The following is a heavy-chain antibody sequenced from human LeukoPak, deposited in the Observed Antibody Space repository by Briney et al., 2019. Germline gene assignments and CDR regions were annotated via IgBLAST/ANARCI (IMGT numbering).Heavy chain of an antibody. CDR1: GFTFGDYA. D-gene: IGHD2-2*02. CDR2: IRSKAYGGTT. CDR3: TRAPPYCSSTSCYRLGYYYGMDV. J-gene: IGHJ6*04. V-gene: IGHV3-49*04. Sequence: GRSLRLSCTASGFTFGDYAMSWVRQAPGKGLEWVGFIRSKAYGGTTEYAASVKGRFTISRDDSKSIAYLQMNSLKTEDTAVYYCTRAPPYCSSTSCYRLGYYYGMDVWGKGTTVTVSS.